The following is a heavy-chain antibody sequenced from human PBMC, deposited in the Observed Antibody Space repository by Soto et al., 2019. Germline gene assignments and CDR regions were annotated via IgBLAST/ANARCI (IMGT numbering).Heavy chain of an antibody. CDR3: ARSYLSWYFGY. CDR1: GSSISNYY. J-gene: IGHJ4*02. V-gene: IGHV4-59*01. Sequence: QVQLQESGPGLVKPSETLSLTCTVSGSSISNYYWSWIRQPPGKGLEWIGYIYYSGTTDYTPSLKSRVTISVDTSKIQFSLKVRSVTAADTAVYYCARSYLSWYFGYWGQGTLVTVSS. CDR2: IYYSGTT. D-gene: IGHD6-13*01.